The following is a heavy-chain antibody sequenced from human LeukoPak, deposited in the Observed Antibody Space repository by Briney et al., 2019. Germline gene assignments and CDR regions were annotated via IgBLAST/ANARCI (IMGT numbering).Heavy chain of an antibody. CDR2: IYHSGRT. CDR3: ARNSYYYDSSGYYEGAFDI. J-gene: IGHJ3*02. V-gene: IGHV4-38-2*02. D-gene: IGHD3-22*01. Sequence: SETLSLTCTVSGYSISSGYYWGWIRPPRGKGLEWIGSIYHSGRTYYNPSLESRVTISVDTSKNQFSLKLSSVTAADTAVYYCARNSYYYDSSGYYEGAFDIWGQGTMVTVSS. CDR1: GYSISSGYY.